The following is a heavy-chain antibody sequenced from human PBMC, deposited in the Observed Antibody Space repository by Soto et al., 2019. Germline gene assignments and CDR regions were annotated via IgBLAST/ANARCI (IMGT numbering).Heavy chain of an antibody. D-gene: IGHD3-9*01. CDR3: ATPWGYFDWLSYFDY. J-gene: IGHJ4*02. CDR2: ISGSGGST. CDR1: GFTFSSYA. Sequence: PGGSLRLSCAASGFTFSSYAMSWVRPAPGKGLEWVSAISGSGGSTYYADSVKGRFTISRDNSKNTLYLQMNSLRAEDTAVYYCATPWGYFDWLSYFDYWGQGTLVTVSS. V-gene: IGHV3-23*01.